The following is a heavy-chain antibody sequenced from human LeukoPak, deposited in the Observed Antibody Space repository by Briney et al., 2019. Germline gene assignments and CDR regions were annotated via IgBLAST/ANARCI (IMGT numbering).Heavy chain of an antibody. Sequence: GGSLRLSCAASGFTFSSNYMSWVRQAPGKGLEWVSVIYSGGSTYYADSVKGRFTISRDNSKNTLYLQMNSLRAEDTAVYYCAKHTPLDYYDSSGYTLADWGQGTLVTVSS. CDR1: GFTFSSNY. V-gene: IGHV3-66*04. J-gene: IGHJ4*02. CDR3: AKHTPLDYYDSSGYTLAD. D-gene: IGHD3-22*01. CDR2: IYSGGST.